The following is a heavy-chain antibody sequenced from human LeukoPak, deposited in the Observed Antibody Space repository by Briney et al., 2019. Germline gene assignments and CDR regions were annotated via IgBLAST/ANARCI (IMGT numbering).Heavy chain of an antibody. V-gene: IGHV4-39*07. Sequence: SETLSLTCTVSGGSISSSSYYWGWIRQPPGKGLEWIGSIYYSGSTYYNPSLKSRVTISVDTSKNQFSLKLSSVTAADTAVYYCARGEEGSYGDYVTPFDYWGQGTLVTVSS. CDR2: IYYSGST. CDR1: GGSISSSSYY. D-gene: IGHD4-17*01. J-gene: IGHJ4*02. CDR3: ARGEEGSYGDYVTPFDY.